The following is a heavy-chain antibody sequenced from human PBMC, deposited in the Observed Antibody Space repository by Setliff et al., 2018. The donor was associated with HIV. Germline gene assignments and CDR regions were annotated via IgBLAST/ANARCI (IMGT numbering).Heavy chain of an antibody. CDR1: GFTFSSYG. D-gene: IGHD2-15*01. J-gene: IGHJ5*02. CDR3: VKDVSWAAS. Sequence: PGGSLRLSCAASGFTFSSYGMHWVRQAPGKGLEWVATMSLGRGMQYYRDSAKGRFTISRDSSKNTLYLQMDSLRVDDTAVYYCVKDVSWAASWGQGTLVTVSS. V-gene: IGHV3-30*02. CDR2: MSLGRGMQ.